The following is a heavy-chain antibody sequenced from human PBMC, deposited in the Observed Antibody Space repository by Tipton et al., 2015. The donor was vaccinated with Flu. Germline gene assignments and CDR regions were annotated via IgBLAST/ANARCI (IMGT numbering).Heavy chain of an antibody. CDR1: GGSISSFY. D-gene: IGHD1-26*01. Sequence: TLSLTCTASGGSISSFYWSWIRQPPGKGLEWIGYTYYSGYTKYNPSLKSRVTISVDTSKNQFSLKLSSVTAADTAVYYCARVIIVGATGAELFDPWGQGTLVTVSS. CDR2: TYYSGYT. J-gene: IGHJ5*02. V-gene: IGHV4-59*01. CDR3: ARVIIVGATGAELFDP.